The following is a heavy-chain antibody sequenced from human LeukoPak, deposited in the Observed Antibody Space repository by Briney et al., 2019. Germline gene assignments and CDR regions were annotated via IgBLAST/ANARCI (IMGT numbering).Heavy chain of an antibody. CDR1: GFTFSSYE. Sequence: PGGSLRLSCAASGFTFSSYEMNWVRQAPGKGLEWVSYISSSGSTTHYADPVKGRFTISRDNAKNSLYLQMNSLRAEDTAVYYCARDNYDSSGYYFDWGQGTLVTVSS. CDR2: ISSSGSTT. J-gene: IGHJ4*02. D-gene: IGHD3-22*01. CDR3: ARDNYDSSGYYFD. V-gene: IGHV3-48*03.